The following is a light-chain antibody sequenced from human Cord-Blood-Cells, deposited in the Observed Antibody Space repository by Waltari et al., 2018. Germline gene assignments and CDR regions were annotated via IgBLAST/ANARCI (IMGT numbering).Light chain of an antibody. Sequence: SALTQPASVSGSPGQSITIPCPGTSSDVGGYNYVSWYQQHPGKAPKLMIYDVSNRPSGVSNRFSGSKSGNTASLTISGLQADDEADYYCSSYTSSSTWVFGGGTKLTVL. CDR2: DVS. CDR1: SSDVGGYNY. J-gene: IGLJ3*02. V-gene: IGLV2-14*01. CDR3: SSYTSSSTWV.